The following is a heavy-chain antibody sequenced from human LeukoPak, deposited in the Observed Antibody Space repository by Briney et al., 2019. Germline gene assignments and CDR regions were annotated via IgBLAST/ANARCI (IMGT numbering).Heavy chain of an antibody. Sequence: GVLRLSCAASGFTFSSYAMSWVRQAPGEGLEWVSAISGSGGSTYYADSVKGRFTISRDNSKNTLYLQMNSLRAEDTAVYYCAKGAVAGRGNWFDPWGQGTLVTVSS. J-gene: IGHJ5*02. CDR2: ISGSGGST. CDR1: GFTFSSYA. D-gene: IGHD6-19*01. CDR3: AKGAVAGRGNWFDP. V-gene: IGHV3-23*01.